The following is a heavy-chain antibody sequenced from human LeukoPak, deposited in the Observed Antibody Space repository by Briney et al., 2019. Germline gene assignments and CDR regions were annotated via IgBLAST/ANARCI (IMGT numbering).Heavy chain of an antibody. Sequence: PGRSLRLSCSASGFTFSSYAMHWVRQAPGKGLEWVAVISYDGSNKYYADSVKSRFTISRDNSKNTLYLQMNSLRAEDTAVYYCSQAEDGIRDFRDEVWLDYWGQGTLVTVSS. J-gene: IGHJ4*02. CDR3: SQAEDGIRDFRDEVWLDY. D-gene: IGHD3-9*01. V-gene: IGHV3-30*04. CDR2: ISYDGSNK. CDR1: GFTFSSYA.